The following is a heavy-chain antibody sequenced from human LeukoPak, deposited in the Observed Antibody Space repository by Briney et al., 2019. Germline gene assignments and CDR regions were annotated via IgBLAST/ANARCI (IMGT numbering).Heavy chain of an antibody. V-gene: IGHV1-69*05. CDR1: GGTFSSYA. CDR3: ARDSLSYSSSWYDLGY. J-gene: IGHJ4*02. D-gene: IGHD6-13*01. CDR2: IIPIFGTA. Sequence: GASVKVSCKASGGTFSSYAISWVRQAPGQGLEWMGRIIPIFGTANYAQKFQGRVTITTDESTSTAYMELSSLRSEDTAVYCCARDSLSYSSSWYDLGYWGQGTLVTVSS.